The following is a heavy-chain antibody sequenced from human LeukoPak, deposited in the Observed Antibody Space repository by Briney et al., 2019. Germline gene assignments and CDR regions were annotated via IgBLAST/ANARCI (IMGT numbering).Heavy chain of an antibody. CDR3: ARVPSGLEKGLRF. Sequence: ASVKVSCKASRYTFTGYYMHWVRQAPGQGLEWMGWVNPNSGGTNYAQKFQGRVTMTRDTSISTAYMELGRLRSDDTAVYYCARVPSGLEKGLRFWGQGTLVTVSS. CDR1: RYTFTGYY. J-gene: IGHJ1*01. V-gene: IGHV1-2*02. D-gene: IGHD6-19*01. CDR2: VNPNSGGT.